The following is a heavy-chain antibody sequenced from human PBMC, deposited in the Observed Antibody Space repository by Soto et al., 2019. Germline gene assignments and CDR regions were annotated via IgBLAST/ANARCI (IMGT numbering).Heavy chain of an antibody. Sequence: QVQLVESGGGVVQPGRSLRLSCAASGFTFSSYGMHWVRQAPGKGLEWVAVIWYDGSNKYYADSVKGRFTISRDNSKNTLYLQMNSLRAEDTAVYYCARGPRSTRQWLGYFDYWGQEPWSPSPQ. D-gene: IGHD6-19*01. CDR3: ARGPRSTRQWLGYFDY. J-gene: IGHJ4*01. CDR2: IWYDGSNK. V-gene: IGHV3-33*01. CDR1: GFTFSSYG.